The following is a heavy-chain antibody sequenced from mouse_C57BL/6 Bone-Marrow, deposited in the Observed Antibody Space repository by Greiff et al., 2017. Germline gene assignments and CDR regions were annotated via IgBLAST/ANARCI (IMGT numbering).Heavy chain of an antibody. D-gene: IGHD1-1*01. CDR3: AREGPIITTVVPFDY. CDR2: IYPRDGST. Sequence: QVHVKQSGPELVKPGASVKLSCKASGYTFTSYDINWVKQRPGQGLEWIGWIYPRDGSTKYNEKFKGKATLTVDTSSSTAYMELHSLTSEDSAVYFCAREGPIITTVVPFDYWGQGTTLTVSS. V-gene: IGHV1-85*01. J-gene: IGHJ2*01. CDR1: GYTFTSYD.